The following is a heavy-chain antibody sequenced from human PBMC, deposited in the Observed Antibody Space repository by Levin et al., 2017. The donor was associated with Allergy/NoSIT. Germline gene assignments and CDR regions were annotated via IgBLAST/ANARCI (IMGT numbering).Heavy chain of an antibody. Sequence: SETLSLTCTVSGGSISSGGYYWSWIRQHPGKGLEWIGYIYYSGSTYYNPSLKSRVTISVDTSKNQFSLKLSSVTAADTAVYYCARGTLGYCSGGSCYDYYYYGMDVWGQGTTVTVSS. J-gene: IGHJ6*02. V-gene: IGHV4-31*03. CDR3: ARGTLGYCSGGSCYDYYYYGMDV. D-gene: IGHD2-15*01. CDR2: IYYSGST. CDR1: GGSISSGGYY.